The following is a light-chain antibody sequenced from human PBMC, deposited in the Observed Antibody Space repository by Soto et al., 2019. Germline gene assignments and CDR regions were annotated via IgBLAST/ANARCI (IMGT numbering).Light chain of an antibody. CDR1: QSINSE. V-gene: IGKV3-15*01. Sequence: EIVMTQSPATLSLSPGERAALSCRASQSINSELAWDRQKPGQPPRLLIYGASTRATGGPARFTGSESGSEFALTISGLHSGDLAVYYCQQGHNWPLTFGQGTRLEI. CDR3: QQGHNWPLT. J-gene: IGKJ2*01. CDR2: GAS.